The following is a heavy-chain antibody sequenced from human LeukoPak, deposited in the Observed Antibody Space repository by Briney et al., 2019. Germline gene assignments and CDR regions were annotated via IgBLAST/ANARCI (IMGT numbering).Heavy chain of an antibody. CDR2: IYSGGST. J-gene: IGHJ6*02. CDR3: ARDAGGYGMDV. D-gene: IGHD2-8*02. Sequence: GGSLRLSCAASGFTVSTNYMSWVRQAPRQGLEWVSVIYSGGSTYYADSVKGRFTISRNNSKNTLYLQMNSLRAEDTAVYYCARDAGGYGMDVWGQGTTVTVSS. CDR1: GFTVSTNY. V-gene: IGHV3-66*01.